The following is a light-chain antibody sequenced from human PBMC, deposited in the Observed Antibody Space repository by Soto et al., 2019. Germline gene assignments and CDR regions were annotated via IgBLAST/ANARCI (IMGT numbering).Light chain of an antibody. Sequence: DIQLTQSPSFLSASVGDRVTITCRASQGIWNRLAWHQQKPGKAPELLISAASTLRSGVPSRFSGSGSDTEFTPTISSLQPEDFATYYCQQFTSYPITFGQGTRLEIK. V-gene: IGKV1-9*01. CDR2: AAS. CDR1: QGIWNR. J-gene: IGKJ5*01. CDR3: QQFTSYPIT.